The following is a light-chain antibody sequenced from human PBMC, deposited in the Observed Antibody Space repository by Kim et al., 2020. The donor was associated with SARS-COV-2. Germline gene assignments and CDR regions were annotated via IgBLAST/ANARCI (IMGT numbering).Light chain of an antibody. J-gene: IGKJ1*01. V-gene: IGKV3-15*01. CDR1: QSVSTS. Sequence: EIVMTQSPATLSVSPGERATLFCRASQSVSTSLAWYQQKPGQPPRLLIHGASARATGVPARFSDSGSGTEFTLTISSVQSEDFAVYYCQQYNARLGTFGQGTKVDIK. CDR2: GAS. CDR3: QQYNARLGT.